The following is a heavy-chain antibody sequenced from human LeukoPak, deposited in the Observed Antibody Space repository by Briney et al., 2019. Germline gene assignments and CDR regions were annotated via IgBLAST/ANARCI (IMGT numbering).Heavy chain of an antibody. CDR3: ARAGIFGVVNYYYYMDV. Sequence: GGSLRLSCAASGFTFSSYWMHWVRQAPGKGLVWVSRINSDGSSTSYADSVKGRFTISRDNAKNTLYLQMNRLRAEDTAVYYCARAGIFGVVNYYYYMDVWGKGTTVTVSS. D-gene: IGHD3-3*01. V-gene: IGHV3-74*01. J-gene: IGHJ6*03. CDR2: INSDGSST. CDR1: GFTFSSYW.